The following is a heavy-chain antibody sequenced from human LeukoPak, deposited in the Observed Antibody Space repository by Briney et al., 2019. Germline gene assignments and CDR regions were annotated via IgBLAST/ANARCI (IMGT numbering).Heavy chain of an antibody. V-gene: IGHV3-7*04. CDR3: ARGTSTWAAGVDY. CDR2: IKEDGSEI. J-gene: IGHJ4*02. Sequence: PGGSLRLSCAASGFTFSTYWMGWVRQAPGKGLEWVANIKEDGSEIYYVDSLKGRFTISRDNAKNSLYLQMNSLRAEDTAVYFCARGTSTWAAGVDYWGQGTLVTVSS. CDR1: GFTFSTYW. D-gene: IGHD2-8*02.